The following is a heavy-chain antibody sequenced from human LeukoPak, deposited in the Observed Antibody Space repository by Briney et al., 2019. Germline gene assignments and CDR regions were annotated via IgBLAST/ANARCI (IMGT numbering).Heavy chain of an antibody. CDR1: GGSFSGYY. Sequence: SETLSLTCVVYGGSFSGYYWSWIRQPPGKGLEWIGEINHSGSTNYNPSLTSRVTISVDTSKNQFSLKLSSVTAADTAVYYCASERTGYSYCWGQGTLVTVSS. D-gene: IGHD5-18*01. CDR3: ASERTGYSYC. CDR2: INHSGST. V-gene: IGHV4-34*01. J-gene: IGHJ4*02.